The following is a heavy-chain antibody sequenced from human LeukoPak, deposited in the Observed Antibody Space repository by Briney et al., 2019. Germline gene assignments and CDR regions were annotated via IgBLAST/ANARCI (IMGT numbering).Heavy chain of an antibody. D-gene: IGHD3-10*01. J-gene: IGHJ5*02. CDR2: IYHSGST. CDR3: ARTLYGSGSYYSLGIFGFDP. V-gene: IGHV4-38-2*01. Sequence: GSLRLSCAASGFTFSSYSMNWVRQAPGKGLEWIGSIYHSGSTYYNPSLKSRVTISVDTSKNQFSLKLSSVTAADTAVYYCARTLYGSGSYYSLGIFGFDPWGQGTLVTVSS. CDR1: GFTFSSYS.